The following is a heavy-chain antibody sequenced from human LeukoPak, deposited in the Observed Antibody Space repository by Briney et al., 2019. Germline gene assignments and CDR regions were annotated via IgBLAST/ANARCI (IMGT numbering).Heavy chain of an antibody. V-gene: IGHV4-59*08. CDR3: ARLTSGPYYFDY. Sequence: SETLSLTCTVSGGSISSYYWSWIRQPPGKGLEWIGYIYYSGSTNYNPSLKSQVTISVDTSKNQFSLKLSSVTAADTAVYYCARLTSGPYYFDYWGQGTLVTVSS. CDR2: IYYSGST. D-gene: IGHD1-26*01. CDR1: GGSISSYY. J-gene: IGHJ4*02.